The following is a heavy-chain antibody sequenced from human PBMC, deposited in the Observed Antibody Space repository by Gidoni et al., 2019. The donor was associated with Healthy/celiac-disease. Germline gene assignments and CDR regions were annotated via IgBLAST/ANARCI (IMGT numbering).Heavy chain of an antibody. D-gene: IGHD6-13*01. CDR1: GYTFTGSY. CDR3: ARDLFIAAAAWGYGMDV. J-gene: IGHJ6*02. V-gene: IGHV1-2*02. Sequence: QVQLVQSGAEVKKPGASVKVSCKASGYTFTGSYMHWVRQAPGQGLEWMGWINPNSGGTNYAQKFQGRVTMTRDTSISTAYMELSRLRSDDTAVYYCARDLFIAAAAWGYGMDVWGQGTTVTVSS. CDR2: INPNSGGT.